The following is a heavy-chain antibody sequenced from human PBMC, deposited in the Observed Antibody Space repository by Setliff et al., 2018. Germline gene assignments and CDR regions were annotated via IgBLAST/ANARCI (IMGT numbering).Heavy chain of an antibody. J-gene: IGHJ3*01. V-gene: IGHV4-59*11. CDR2: VYSSGIT. D-gene: IGHD3-9*01. CDR3: ARASSLTRKHLAFDL. Sequence: SETLSLTCTVSGGSISSQDWSWIRQPPGKGLEWIGYVYSSGITNYNPSLKSRVTMSVDTSKNQFSLRLSSVTAADTAVYYCARASSLTRKHLAFDLWGQGTMVTVSS. CDR1: GGSISSQD.